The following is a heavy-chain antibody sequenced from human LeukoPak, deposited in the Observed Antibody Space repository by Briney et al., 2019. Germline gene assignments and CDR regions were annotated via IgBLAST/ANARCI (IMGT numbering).Heavy chain of an antibody. V-gene: IGHV4-61*02. CDR2: IYTSGST. CDR1: GGSISSGSYY. D-gene: IGHD3-22*01. Sequence: SETLSLTCTVSGGSISSGSYYWSWIRQPAGKGLEWIGRIYTSGSTNYNPSLKSRVTISVDTSKNQFSLKLSSVTAADTAVYYCARDRGYYDSSGYSNWFDPWGQGTQVTVSS. CDR3: ARDRGYYDSSGYSNWFDP. J-gene: IGHJ5*02.